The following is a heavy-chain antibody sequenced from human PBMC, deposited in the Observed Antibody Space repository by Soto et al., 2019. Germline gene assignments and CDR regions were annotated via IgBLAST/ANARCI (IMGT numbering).Heavy chain of an antibody. V-gene: IGHV3-64*01. CDR1: GFTFSSYA. J-gene: IGHJ6*02. CDR3: ARRIPFGYGMDV. D-gene: IGHD2-21*01. CDR2: ITSNGGNT. Sequence: EVQLVESGGGLVQPGGSLRLSCAASGFTFSSYAMHRVRQAPGKGLEYVSAITSNGGNTDYASSVKGRFTISRDNSKHTLYLQMGSLRAEDMAVYYCARRIPFGYGMDVWGQGTTVTVSS.